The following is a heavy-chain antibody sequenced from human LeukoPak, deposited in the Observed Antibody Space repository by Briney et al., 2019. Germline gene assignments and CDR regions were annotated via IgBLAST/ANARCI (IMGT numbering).Heavy chain of an antibody. CDR2: IYYSGST. D-gene: IGHD6-19*01. J-gene: IGHJ2*01. V-gene: IGHV4-59*01. Sequence: PSETLSLTCTVSGGSISSYYWSWIRQPPGKGLEWIGYIYYSGSTNYNPSLKSRVTMSVDTSKNQFSLKLSSVTAADTAVYYCARRRAVAGRYWYFDLRGRGTLVTVSS. CDR3: ARRRAVAGRYWYFDL. CDR1: GGSISSYY.